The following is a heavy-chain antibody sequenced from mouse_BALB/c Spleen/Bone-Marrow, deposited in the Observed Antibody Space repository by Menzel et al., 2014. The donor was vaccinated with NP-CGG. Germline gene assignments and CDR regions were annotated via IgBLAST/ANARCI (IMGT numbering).Heavy chain of an antibody. CDR1: GYSFTGYT. V-gene: IGHV1-26*01. CDR3: ARWDCYGYAMDY. Sequence: VQLQQPGPELVKPGASMKISCKASGYSFTGYTMNWVQQGHGKNLEWIGLINPYNGGTSYNQKFKGKATLAVDKSSSKTYMELLSLTSEDSAVYYCARWDCYGYAMDYWGQGTSVTVSS. D-gene: IGHD1-1*01. J-gene: IGHJ4*01. CDR2: INPYNGGT.